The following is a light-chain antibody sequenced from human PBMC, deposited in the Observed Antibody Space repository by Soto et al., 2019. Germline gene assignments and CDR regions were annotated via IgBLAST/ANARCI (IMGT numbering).Light chain of an antibody. CDR3: QVWDGSSDYV. CDR1: NIGSKS. V-gene: IGLV3-21*02. CDR2: DAS. J-gene: IGLJ1*01. Sequence: SYALTQPPSVSVAPGQTARITSGGNNIGSKSVHWYQQKPGQAPVLVVYDASDRPSGIPERFSGSNSGNTAPLTISRVEAGDEDDYYCQVWDGSSDYVFGTGTKGTVL.